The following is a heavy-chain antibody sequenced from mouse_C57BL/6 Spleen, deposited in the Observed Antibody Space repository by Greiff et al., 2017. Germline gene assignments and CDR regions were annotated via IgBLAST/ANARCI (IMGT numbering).Heavy chain of an antibody. Sequence: QVQLQQSGAELVKPGASVKMSCKASGYTFTSYWITWVKQRPGQGLEWIGDIYPGSGSTNYNEKFKSKATLTVDTSSSTSYMQLSSLTSEDSAVYYCARNYYPYSMDYWGQGTSVTVSS. D-gene: IGHD2-1*01. V-gene: IGHV1-55*01. CDR3: ARNYYPYSMDY. CDR1: GYTFTSYW. J-gene: IGHJ4*01. CDR2: IYPGSGST.